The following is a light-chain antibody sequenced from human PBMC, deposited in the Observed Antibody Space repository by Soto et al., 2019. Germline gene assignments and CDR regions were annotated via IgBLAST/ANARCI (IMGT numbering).Light chain of an antibody. J-gene: IGKJ5*01. Sequence: AIQVTQSPSSLSASVGDRVTITCRASQDIRGALAWYQQKPGKAPKLLIYDFSPLQSGVPSRFSGSGSGTEFTLTISSLQPEDFGTYYCQQFNSYPITFGHGTRLEIK. CDR3: QQFNSYPIT. CDR2: DFS. V-gene: IGKV1-13*02. CDR1: QDIRGA.